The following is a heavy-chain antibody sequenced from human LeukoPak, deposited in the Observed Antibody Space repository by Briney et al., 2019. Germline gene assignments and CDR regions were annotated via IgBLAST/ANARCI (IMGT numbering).Heavy chain of an antibody. J-gene: IGHJ4*02. Sequence: SVKVSYKASGGFFNSYVISWVRQAPGQGLEWMGEVIPVFGTANYAQQFQDRVTITADESTSTAYMELSSVRSEDTAVYYCARVSRTTIVRGIITFDYRGQGTLVTVSS. CDR2: VIPVFGTA. CDR3: ARVSRTTIVRGIITFDY. V-gene: IGHV1-69*13. D-gene: IGHD3-10*01. CDR1: GGFFNSYV.